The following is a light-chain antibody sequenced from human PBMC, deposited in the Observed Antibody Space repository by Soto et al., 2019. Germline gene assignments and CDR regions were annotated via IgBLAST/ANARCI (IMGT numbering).Light chain of an antibody. CDR1: SSDVGGYNY. V-gene: IGLV2-14*01. CDR2: EVS. CDR3: SSYTSSSTVV. J-gene: IGLJ2*01. Sequence: QSVLTQPASVSGSPGQSITISCTGTSSDVGGYNYVSWYQQKPGKAPKLMIYEVSNRPSGVSSRFSGSKSGNTASLIISGLQGEDEADYYCSSYTSSSTVVFGGGTKLTVL.